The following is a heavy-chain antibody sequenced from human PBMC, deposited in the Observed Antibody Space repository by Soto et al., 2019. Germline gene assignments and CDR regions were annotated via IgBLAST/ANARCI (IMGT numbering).Heavy chain of an antibody. CDR2: ISAYNGNT. V-gene: IGHV1-18*01. CDR1: GYTFTSYG. D-gene: IGHD1-1*01. Sequence: ASVKVSCKASGYTFTSYGISWVRQAPGQGLEWMGWISAYNGNTNYAQKLQGRVTMTTDTSTSTAYMELRSLRSDDTAVYYCARDRTPRKTTLGWFDPWGQGTLVTVSS. CDR3: ARDRTPRKTTLGWFDP. J-gene: IGHJ5*02.